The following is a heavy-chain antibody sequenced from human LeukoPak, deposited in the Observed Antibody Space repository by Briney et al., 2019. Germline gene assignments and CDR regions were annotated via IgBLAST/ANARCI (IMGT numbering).Heavy chain of an antibody. CDR1: GFTFSSYS. D-gene: IGHD6-6*01. V-gene: IGHV3-21*01. CDR2: ISSSSSYI. Sequence: PGGSLRLSCAASGFTFSSYSMNWVRQAPGKGLEWVSSISSSSSYIYYADSVKGRFTISRDNAKNSLYLQMNSLRAEDTAVYYCARDREYSSSSGSFDYWGQGTLSPSPQ. CDR3: ARDREYSSSSGSFDY. J-gene: IGHJ4*02.